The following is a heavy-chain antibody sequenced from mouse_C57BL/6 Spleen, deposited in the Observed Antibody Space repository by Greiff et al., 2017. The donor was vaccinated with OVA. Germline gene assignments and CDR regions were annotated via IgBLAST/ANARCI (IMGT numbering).Heavy chain of an antibody. CDR3: TRKRRGLWYFDY. J-gene: IGHJ2*01. D-gene: IGHD1-1*02. CDR1: GYTFTSYW. V-gene: IGHV1-55*01. Sequence: QVQLQQSGAELVKPGASVKMSCKASGYTFTSYWITWVKQRPGQGLEWIGDIYPGSGSTNYTEKFKSKATLTVDTSSSTAYMQLSSLTSEDSAVYYCTRKRRGLWYFDYWGQGTTLTVSS. CDR2: IYPGSGST.